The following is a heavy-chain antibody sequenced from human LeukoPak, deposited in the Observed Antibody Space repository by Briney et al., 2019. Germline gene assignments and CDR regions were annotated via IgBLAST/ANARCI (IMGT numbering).Heavy chain of an antibody. Sequence: AGSLRLSCAASGFTFSGYWMSWVRQAPGKGLEWVSLILGDNRTHYADSVRGRFSISWDDSKNTVYLETHTLRVEHTAVYYCTRKYCSGGSCLDDIFDIWGQGTIVTVSS. V-gene: IGHV3-53*01. J-gene: IGHJ3*02. CDR2: ILGDNRT. CDR1: GFTFSGYW. D-gene: IGHD2-15*01. CDR3: TRKYCSGGSCLDDIFDI.